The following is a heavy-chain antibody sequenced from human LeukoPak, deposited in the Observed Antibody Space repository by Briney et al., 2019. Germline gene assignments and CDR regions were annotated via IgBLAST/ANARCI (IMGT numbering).Heavy chain of an antibody. Sequence: GGSLRLSCVASGLSVSNNYMNWVRQAPGEGLEWVSALYIGGNTYYVDSVRGRFTISRDNSKSTLYLQMNSLRAEDTAIYYCMAAAGYNYGQCWGQGTLVTVSS. CDR2: LYIGGNT. CDR1: GLSVSNNY. J-gene: IGHJ4*02. D-gene: IGHD5-18*01. V-gene: IGHV3-53*01. CDR3: MAAAGYNYGQC.